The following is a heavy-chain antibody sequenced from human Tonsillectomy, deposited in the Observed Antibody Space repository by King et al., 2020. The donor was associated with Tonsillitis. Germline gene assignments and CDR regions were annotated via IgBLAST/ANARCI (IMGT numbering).Heavy chain of an antibody. CDR1: GFTFNDYA. Sequence: VQLVESGGGLVQPGRSLRLSCAASGFTFNDYAMHWVRQAPGKGLEWVSSITWNSGNIGYADSVKGRFTISRDNAKNSLYLQMNSLRAEDTALYYCAKMGRDEDTSGYYGYFDLWGQGTLVTVSS. V-gene: IGHV3-9*01. CDR2: ITWNSGNI. D-gene: IGHD3-22*01. CDR3: AKMGRDEDTSGYYGYFDL. J-gene: IGHJ4*02.